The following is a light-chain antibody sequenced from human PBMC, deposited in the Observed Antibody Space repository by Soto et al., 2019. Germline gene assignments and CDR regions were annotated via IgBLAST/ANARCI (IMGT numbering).Light chain of an antibody. CDR2: GAS. J-gene: IGKJ1*01. V-gene: IGKV3-15*01. CDR1: QSVSSD. CDR3: QQYNNLPRT. Sequence: EKVMTLSLATLSVNHRERATLSCRASQSVSSDLAWYHQKPGQAPRLLIYGASTRATGIPARFSGSGSGTEFTLTINCLQSEDFAVYYCQQYNNLPRTFGQGGKVDI.